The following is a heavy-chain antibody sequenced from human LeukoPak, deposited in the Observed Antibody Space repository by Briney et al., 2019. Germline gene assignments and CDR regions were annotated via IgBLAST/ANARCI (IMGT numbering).Heavy chain of an antibody. Sequence: GASVKVSCKASGYTFTHYAVHWVRQAPGQGLEWMGWINPNSGGTNYAQKFQGWVTMTRDTSISTAYMELSRLRSDDTAVYYCARDRHTGWNEFDYWGQGTLVTVSS. CDR2: INPNSGGT. CDR1: GYTFTHYA. CDR3: ARDRHTGWNEFDY. J-gene: IGHJ4*02. D-gene: IGHD1-1*01. V-gene: IGHV1-2*04.